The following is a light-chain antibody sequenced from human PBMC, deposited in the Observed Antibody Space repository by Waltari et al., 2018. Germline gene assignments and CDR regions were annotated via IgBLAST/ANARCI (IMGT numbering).Light chain of an antibody. Sequence: SALTQPASVSASPGQSITISCTGTSSDVGGYNFVSWYQQHPGTARQGILFELSKRPSGFSNRFFGSKSGNTASLTIAGRQVEDEANYYCCAYVGYSTWVFGGGTKLTVV. CDR3: CAYVGYSTWV. CDR1: SSDVGGYNF. CDR2: ELS. J-gene: IGLJ3*02. V-gene: IGLV2-23*02.